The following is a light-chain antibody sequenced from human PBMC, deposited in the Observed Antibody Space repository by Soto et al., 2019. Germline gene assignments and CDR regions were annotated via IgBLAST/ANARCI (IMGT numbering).Light chain of an antibody. CDR1: SSNIGGNY. V-gene: IGLV1-47*02. CDR3: AAWDDSLSGPV. CDR2: LND. J-gene: IGLJ2*01. Sequence: QAVVTQPPSASGTPGQRVTISCSGSSSNIGGNYVYWYQQLPGAAPKLLIYLNDQRPSGVPDRFFGSKSGTSASLAISGLRSEDEAEYYCAAWDDSLSGPVFGGGTKVTVL.